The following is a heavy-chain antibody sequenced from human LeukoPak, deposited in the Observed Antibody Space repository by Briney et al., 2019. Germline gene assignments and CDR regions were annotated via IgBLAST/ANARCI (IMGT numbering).Heavy chain of an antibody. CDR1: GFTFSSYW. J-gene: IGHJ6*03. CDR3: ASTRYQLLMGYYYYYYMDV. D-gene: IGHD2-2*01. V-gene: IGHV3-7*01. Sequence: PGGSLRLSCAASGFTFSSYWMSWVRQAPGKGLEWVANIKQDGSEKYYVDSVKGRFTISRDNAKNSLYLQMNSLRAEDTAVYYCASTRYQLLMGYYYYYYMDVWGKGTTVTVSS. CDR2: IKQDGSEK.